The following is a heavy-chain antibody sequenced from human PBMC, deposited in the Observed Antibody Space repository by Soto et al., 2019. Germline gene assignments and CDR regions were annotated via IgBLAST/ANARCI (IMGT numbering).Heavy chain of an antibody. Sequence: SVKVSCKASGGTFSSYAISWVRQAPGQGLEWMGGIIPIFGTANYAQKFQGRVTITADKSTSTAYMELSSLRSEDTAVYYCARERGSGYSPYYYGMDVWGQGTTVTVSS. D-gene: IGHD3-3*01. J-gene: IGHJ6*02. CDR1: GGTFSSYA. V-gene: IGHV1-69*06. CDR2: IIPIFGTA. CDR3: ARERGSGYSPYYYGMDV.